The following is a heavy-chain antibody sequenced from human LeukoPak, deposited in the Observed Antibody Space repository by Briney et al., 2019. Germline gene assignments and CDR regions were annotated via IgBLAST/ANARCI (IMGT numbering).Heavy chain of an antibody. CDR2: IIPILGIA. D-gene: IGHD2-2*01. Sequence: ASVKVSCKASGGTFSSYAITWVRQAPGQGLEWMGRIIPILGIATYAQNFQGRVTITADKSTSTAYMELSSLRSEDTAVYYCARDLVVSCSSTSCSVALSDFWGQGTLVTVSS. V-gene: IGHV1-69*04. CDR1: GGTFSSYA. CDR3: ARDLVVSCSSTSCSVALSDF. J-gene: IGHJ4*02.